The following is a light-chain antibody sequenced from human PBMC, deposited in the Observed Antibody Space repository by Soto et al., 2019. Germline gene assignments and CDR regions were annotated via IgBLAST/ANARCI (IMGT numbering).Light chain of an antibody. CDR2: DVN. V-gene: IGLV2-14*03. CDR1: SSDIGAYNL. Sequence: QSALTQPASVSGSPGQSITISCTGTSSDIGAYNLVSWYRQHPGKAPKLMLYDVNIRPSGVSNRFSGSKSGNTASLTISGLQAEDEADYYCTSWTTSTTMIFGGGTKLTVL. CDR3: TSWTTSTTMI. J-gene: IGLJ2*01.